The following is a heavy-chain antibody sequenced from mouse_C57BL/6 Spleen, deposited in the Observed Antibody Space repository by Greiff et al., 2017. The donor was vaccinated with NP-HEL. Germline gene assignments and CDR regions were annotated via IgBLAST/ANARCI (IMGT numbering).Heavy chain of an antibody. J-gene: IGHJ2*01. Sequence: EVQVVESGGGLVKPGGSLKLSCAASGFTFSDYGMHWVRQAPEKGLEWVAYISSGSSTIYYADTVKGRFTISRDNAKNTLFLQMTSLRSEDTAMYYCARSSYPTDWGQGTTLTVSS. D-gene: IGHD2-10*01. V-gene: IGHV5-17*01. CDR1: GFTFSDYG. CDR2: ISSGSSTI. CDR3: ARSSYPTD.